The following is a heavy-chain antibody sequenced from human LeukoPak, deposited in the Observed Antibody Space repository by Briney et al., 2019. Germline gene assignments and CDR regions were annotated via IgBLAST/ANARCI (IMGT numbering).Heavy chain of an antibody. CDR3: ARVRVVDFWSGYYYIDY. D-gene: IGHD3-3*01. J-gene: IGHJ4*02. V-gene: IGHV1-2*02. CDR2: INPNGGGT. Sequence: GASVKVSCKASGYTFTGYYMHWVRQAPGQGLEWMGWINPNGGGTNYAQKFQGRVTMTRDTSISTAYMELSRLRSDDTAVYYCARVRVVDFWSGYYYIDYWGQGTLVTVSS. CDR1: GYTFTGYY.